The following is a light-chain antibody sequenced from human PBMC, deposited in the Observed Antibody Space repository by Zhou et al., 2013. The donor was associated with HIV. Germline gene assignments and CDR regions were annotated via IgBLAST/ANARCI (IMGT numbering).Light chain of an antibody. CDR1: QDVSGY. CDR3: QQANRFPQT. J-gene: IGKJ2*01. V-gene: IGKV1-8*01. Sequence: AIRMTQSPSSLSASTGDRVTITCRASQDVSGYVAWYQQKPGKAPKLLISAASTLEPGVPSRFSGSGSGTDFTLTINRLHPEDFATYYCQQANRFPQTFGQGTKVEIK. CDR2: AAS.